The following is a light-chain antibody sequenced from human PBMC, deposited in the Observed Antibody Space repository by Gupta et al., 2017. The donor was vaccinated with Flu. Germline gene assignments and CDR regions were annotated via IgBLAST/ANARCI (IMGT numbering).Light chain of an antibody. Sequence: QSVLTQPPSASGTPGQRVTISCSGVTSNIGSNIVSWFQQLPGTAPRLVIYSNNERPSGVPDRFSGSKSGTSASLAISGLQSEDEADFYCAAWDDSLNGWVFGGGTKLTVL. CDR1: TSNIGSNI. CDR3: AAWDDSLNGWV. CDR2: SNN. J-gene: IGLJ3*02. V-gene: IGLV1-44*01.